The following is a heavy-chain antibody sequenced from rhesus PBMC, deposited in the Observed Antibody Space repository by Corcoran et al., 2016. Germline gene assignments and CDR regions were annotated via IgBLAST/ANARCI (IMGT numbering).Heavy chain of an antibody. Sequence: EVQLVESGGGLVQPGGSLRLSCAASGFTFSDYYMSWVRQAPGKGLEWVSSFSSVISYIYFAEAGKGRFTISRDNAKNSLSLQMNSLKTEDTAVYYCTRVVLQFLDWLPSLFDYWGQGVLVTVSS. J-gene: IGHJ4*01. V-gene: IGHV3S4*01. CDR3: TRVVLQFLDWLPSLFDY. CDR2: FSSVISYI. CDR1: GFTFSDYY. D-gene: IGHD3-3*01.